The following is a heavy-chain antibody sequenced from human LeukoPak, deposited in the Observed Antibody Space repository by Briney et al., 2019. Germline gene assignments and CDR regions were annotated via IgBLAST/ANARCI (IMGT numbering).Heavy chain of an antibody. D-gene: IGHD5-18*01. CDR3: ARDRGLYTAMVTRDPYYYYYGMDV. CDR2: IYYSGST. V-gene: IGHV4-30-4*01. CDR1: GGSISSGDYY. J-gene: IGHJ6*02. Sequence: SQTLSLTCTVSGGSISSGDYYWSWIRQPPGKGLEWIGYIYYSGSTYYNPSLKSRVTVSVDTSKNQFSLKLSSVTAADTAVYYCARDRGLYTAMVTRDPYYYYYGMDVWGQGTTVTVSS.